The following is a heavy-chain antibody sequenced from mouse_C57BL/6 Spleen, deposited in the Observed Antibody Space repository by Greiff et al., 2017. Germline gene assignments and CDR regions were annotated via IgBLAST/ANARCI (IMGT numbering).Heavy chain of an antibody. CDR1: GYTFTSYW. V-gene: IGHV1-59*01. Sequence: QVQLKQPGAELVRPGTSVKLSCKASGYTFTSYWMHWVKQRPGQGLEWIGVIDPSDSYTNYNQKFKGKATLTVDTSSSTAYMQLSSLTSEDSAVYYCARGTAQATDFDYWGQGTTLTVSS. J-gene: IGHJ2*01. D-gene: IGHD3-2*02. CDR3: ARGTAQATDFDY. CDR2: IDPSDSYT.